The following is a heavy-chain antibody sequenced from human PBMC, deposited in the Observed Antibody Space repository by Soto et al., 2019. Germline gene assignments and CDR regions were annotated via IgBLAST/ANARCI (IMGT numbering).Heavy chain of an antibody. J-gene: IGHJ4*02. CDR1: GGSISSYY. CDR3: ASGSVAAAAVYFDY. D-gene: IGHD6-13*01. Sequence: PSETLSLTCTVSGGSISSYYWSWIRQPAGKGLEWIGRIYTSGSTNYNPSLKSRVTMSVDTSKNQFSLKLSSVTAADTAVYYCASGSVAAAAVYFDYWGQGTLATVSS. V-gene: IGHV4-4*07. CDR2: IYTSGST.